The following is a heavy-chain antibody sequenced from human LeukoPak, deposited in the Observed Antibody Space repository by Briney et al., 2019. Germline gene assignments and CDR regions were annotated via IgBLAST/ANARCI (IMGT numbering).Heavy chain of an antibody. CDR3: ARDYSSGWYYFDY. D-gene: IGHD6-19*01. Sequence: GGSLRLSCAASGFTVSSNYMSWVRQAPGKGLEWVSVIYSGGSTYYADSVKGRFTISRDDSKNTLYLQMNSLRAEDTAVYYCARDYSSGWYYFDYWGQGTLVTVSS. J-gene: IGHJ4*02. V-gene: IGHV3-66*01. CDR2: IYSGGST. CDR1: GFTVSSNY.